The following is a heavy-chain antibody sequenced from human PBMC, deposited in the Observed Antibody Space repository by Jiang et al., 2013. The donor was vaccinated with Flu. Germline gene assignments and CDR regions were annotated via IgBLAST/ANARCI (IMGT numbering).Heavy chain of an antibody. D-gene: IGHD6-19*01. Sequence: SRGLEWLGRTYYRSKWYTDYAVSVKSRITINPDTSKNQLSLQLNSVTPEDTAVYYCTRALMTSGLYSHWGQGTLVTVSS. CDR3: TRALMTSGLYSH. V-gene: IGHV6-1*01. CDR2: TYYRSKWYT. J-gene: IGHJ4*02.